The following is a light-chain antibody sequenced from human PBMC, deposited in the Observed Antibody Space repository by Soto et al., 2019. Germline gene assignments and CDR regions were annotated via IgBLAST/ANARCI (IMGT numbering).Light chain of an antibody. Sequence: DITMTQSLSTLSAYVEDRVTISCRASQSISSWLAWYQQKPGKAPKLLIYKASSLESGVPSRFSGSGSGTEFTLTISSLQPDDFATYYCQQYNSYWTFGQGTKVDIK. CDR3: QQYNSYWT. CDR1: QSISSW. CDR2: KAS. J-gene: IGKJ1*01. V-gene: IGKV1-5*03.